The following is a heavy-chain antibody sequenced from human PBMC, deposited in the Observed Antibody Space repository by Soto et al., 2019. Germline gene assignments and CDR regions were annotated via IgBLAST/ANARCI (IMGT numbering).Heavy chain of an antibody. CDR3: ARGHLGITTTGTWYDFDY. V-gene: IGHV4-59*01. D-gene: IGHD2-15*01. CDR2: IYYSGRT. J-gene: IGHJ4*02. Sequence: WTWIRQPPGTGLEYIGYIYYSGRTYYNPSLKSRVTISVDTSKNQFSLKLSSVTAADTAVYYCARGHLGITTTGTWYDFDYWGQGTLVTVSS.